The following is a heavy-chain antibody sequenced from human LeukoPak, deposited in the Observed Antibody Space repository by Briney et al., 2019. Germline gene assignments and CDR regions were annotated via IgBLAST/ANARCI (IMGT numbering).Heavy chain of an antibody. CDR3: AREGLAGDGGFDY. CDR2: IYYSGST. V-gene: IGHV4-59*08. J-gene: IGHJ4*02. Sequence: SETLSLTCTVFGGSISSYYWSWIRQPPGKGLEWIGYIYYSGSTNYNPSLKSRVTISVDTSKNQFSLKLSSVTAADTAVYYCAREGLAGDGGFDYWGQGTLVTVSS. D-gene: IGHD3-16*01. CDR1: GGSISSYY.